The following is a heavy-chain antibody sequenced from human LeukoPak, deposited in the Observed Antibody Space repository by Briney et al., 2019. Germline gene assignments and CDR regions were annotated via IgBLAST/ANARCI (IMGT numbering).Heavy chain of an antibody. J-gene: IGHJ4*02. Sequence: GSLRLSCTASGCTFGDYAVSWVRQAPGRGLEWVGFNSSKPYGETTQCAAAGKGRFIISRDDSKSIAYLQMTSLKAEDTAVYYCTGVATIRYWGQGTLVTVSS. CDR1: GCTFGDYA. V-gene: IGHV3-49*04. CDR3: TGVATIRY. D-gene: IGHD5-12*01. CDR2: NSSKPYGETT.